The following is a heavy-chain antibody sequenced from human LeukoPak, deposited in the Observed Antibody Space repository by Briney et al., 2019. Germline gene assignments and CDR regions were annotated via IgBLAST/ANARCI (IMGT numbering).Heavy chain of an antibody. CDR2: ISWNSGSI. Sequence: GRSLRLSCAASGFTFDDYAMHWVRQAPGKGLEWVSGISWNSGSIGYADSVKGRFTISRDNAKNSPYLQMNSLRSEDTALYYCGKEVVAANSWANWFDPWGQGTLVTVSS. CDR1: GFTFDDYA. J-gene: IGHJ5*02. CDR3: GKEVVAANSWANWFDP. D-gene: IGHD2-15*01. V-gene: IGHV3-9*01.